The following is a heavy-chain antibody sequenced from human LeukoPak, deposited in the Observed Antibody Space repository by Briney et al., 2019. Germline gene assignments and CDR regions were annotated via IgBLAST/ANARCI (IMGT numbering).Heavy chain of an antibody. CDR3: AWAGGNLLLPDF. CDR2: VRSKENNYAT. D-gene: IGHD2-15*01. CDR1: GSLISGSA. Sequence: GGSLRLSCAASGSLISGSAMPWVRQVSGKGLQWIGRVRSKENNYATTYGASMEGRFTISRDDSKNTAYLQMDSLKTEDTAVYYCAWAGGNLLLPDFWGQGTLVTVSS. V-gene: IGHV3-73*01. J-gene: IGHJ4*02.